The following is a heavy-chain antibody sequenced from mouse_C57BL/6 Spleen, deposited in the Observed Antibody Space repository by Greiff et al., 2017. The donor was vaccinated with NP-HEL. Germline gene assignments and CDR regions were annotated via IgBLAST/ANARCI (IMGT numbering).Heavy chain of an antibody. V-gene: IGHV1-4*01. CDR1: GYTFTSYT. CDR3: ARELLRGGYAMDY. D-gene: IGHD1-1*01. Sequence: VQLQQSGAELARPGASVKMSCKASGYTFTSYTMHWVKQRPGQGLEWIGYINPSSGYTKYNQKFKDKATLTADKSSSTAYMKLSSLTSEDSAVYYCARELLRGGYAMDYWGQGTSVTVSS. J-gene: IGHJ4*01. CDR2: INPSSGYT.